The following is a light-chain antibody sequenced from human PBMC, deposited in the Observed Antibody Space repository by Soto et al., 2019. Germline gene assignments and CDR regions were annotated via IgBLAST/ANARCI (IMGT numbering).Light chain of an antibody. J-gene: IGKJ1*01. CDR2: AAS. CDR3: LQDYNYPRT. Sequence: IQMTQHPSSLSASVGDRVTITCLASQGIRNDLGWYQQKPGKAPKLLIYAASSLQSGVPSRFSGSGSGTDFTLTISCLQPEDFATYYCLQDYNYPRTFGQGTKVDIK. CDR1: QGIRND. V-gene: IGKV1-6*01.